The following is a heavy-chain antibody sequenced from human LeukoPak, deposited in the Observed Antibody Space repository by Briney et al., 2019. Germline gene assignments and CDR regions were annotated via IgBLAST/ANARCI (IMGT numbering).Heavy chain of an antibody. J-gene: IGHJ4*02. D-gene: IGHD2-15*01. CDR3: AKDPSGGSCYPDY. Sequence: GGSLRLSCAAYGFTFSSYAMSWVRQAPGKGLEWVSAISGSGGSTYYADSVKGRFTISRDNSKNTLYLQMNSLRAEDTAVYYCAKDPSGGSCYPDYWGQGTLVTVSS. V-gene: IGHV3-23*01. CDR1: GFTFSSYA. CDR2: ISGSGGST.